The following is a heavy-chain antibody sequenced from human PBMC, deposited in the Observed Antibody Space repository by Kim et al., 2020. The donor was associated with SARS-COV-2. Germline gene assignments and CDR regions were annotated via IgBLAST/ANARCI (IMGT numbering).Heavy chain of an antibody. CDR2: ISSSSSYI. D-gene: IGHD3-10*01. J-gene: IGHJ3*02. CDR1: GFTFSSYS. V-gene: IGHV3-21*01. Sequence: GGSLRLSCAASGFTFSSYSMNWVRQAPGKGLEWVSSISSSSSYIYYADSVKGRFTISRDNAKNSLYLQMNSLRAEDTAVYYCARDQSPNYYGSGRHHDAFDIWGQGTMVTVSS. CDR3: ARDQSPNYYGSGRHHDAFDI.